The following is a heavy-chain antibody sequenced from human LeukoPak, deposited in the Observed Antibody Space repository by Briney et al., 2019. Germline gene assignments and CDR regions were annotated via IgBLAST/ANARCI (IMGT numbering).Heavy chain of an antibody. V-gene: IGHV3-66*01. Sequence: GGSLRLSCAASGFTVSSNYMSWVRQAPGKGLEWVSVIYSGGSTYYADSVKGRFTISRDNSKNTLYLHMNSLRAEDTAVYYCARDNGEWRLNWFDHWGQGTLITVSS. J-gene: IGHJ5*02. CDR3: ARDNGEWRLNWFDH. CDR2: IYSGGST. D-gene: IGHD2-8*01. CDR1: GFTVSSNY.